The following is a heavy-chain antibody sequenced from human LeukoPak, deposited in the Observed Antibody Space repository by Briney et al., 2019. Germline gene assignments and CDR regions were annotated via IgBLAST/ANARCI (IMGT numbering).Heavy chain of an antibody. V-gene: IGHV4-34*01. CDR2: INHSGST. CDR3: ARVAGATADDYMDV. Sequence: SETLSLTCAVYGGSFSGYYWSWIRQPPGKGLEWIGEINHSGSTNYNPSLKSRVTIPVDTSKNQFSLKLSSVTAAGTAVYYCARVAGATADDYMDVWGKGTTVTVSS. J-gene: IGHJ6*03. CDR1: GGSFSGYY. D-gene: IGHD1-26*01.